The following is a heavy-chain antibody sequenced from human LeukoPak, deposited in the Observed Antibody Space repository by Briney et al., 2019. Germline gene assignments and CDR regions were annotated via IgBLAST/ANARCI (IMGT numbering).Heavy chain of an antibody. D-gene: IGHD2-2*01. Sequence: WASVKVSCKASGGTFSSYAISWVRQAPGQGLEWMGRIIPILGIANYAQKFQGRVTITADKSTSTAYMELSSLRSEDTAVYYCARVPMVRPYCSSTSCSPVDYWGQGTLVTVSS. CDR1: GGTFSSYA. CDR2: IIPILGIA. J-gene: IGHJ4*02. CDR3: ARVPMVRPYCSSTSCSPVDY. V-gene: IGHV1-69*04.